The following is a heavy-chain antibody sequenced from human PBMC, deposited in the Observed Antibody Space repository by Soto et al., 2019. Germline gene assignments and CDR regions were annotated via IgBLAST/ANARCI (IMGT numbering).Heavy chain of an antibody. D-gene: IGHD3-10*01. J-gene: IGHJ4*02. CDR3: ARDLTTIWFGELSPVGY. CDR1: GFTFSSYG. V-gene: IGHV3-33*01. Sequence: GGSLRLSCAASGFTFSSYGMHWVRQAPGKGLEWVAVIWYDGSNKYYADSVKGRFTISRDNSKNTLYLQMNSLRAEDTAVYYCARDLTTIWFGELSPVGYWGQGTLVTVSS. CDR2: IWYDGSNK.